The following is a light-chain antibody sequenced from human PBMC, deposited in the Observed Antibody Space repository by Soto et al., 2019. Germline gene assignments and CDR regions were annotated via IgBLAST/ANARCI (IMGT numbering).Light chain of an antibody. Sequence: DIVMTQSPDSLAVSLGERATINCKSSQSVLYSSNNKNYLAWYQQKPGQPPKLLIYWASTRESGVPDRFSGSGSGTEFTLTISRLESEEFAVYYCHQHETSPPTFGPGTKVDVK. V-gene: IGKV4-1*01. CDR3: HQHETSPPT. CDR2: WAS. CDR1: QSVLYSSNNKNY. J-gene: IGKJ3*01.